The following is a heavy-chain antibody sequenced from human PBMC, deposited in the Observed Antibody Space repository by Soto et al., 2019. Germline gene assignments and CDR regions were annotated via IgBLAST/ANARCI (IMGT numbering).Heavy chain of an antibody. CDR3: ARGAPLYYDFWSGYYTRRYVDYCYYMDV. CDR2: MNPNSGNT. J-gene: IGHJ6*03. Sequence: GASVKVSCKASGYTFTSYDINWVRQATGQGLEWMGWMNPNSGNTGYAQKFQGRVTMTRNTSISTAYMELSSLRSEDTAVYYCARGAPLYYDFWSGYYTRRYVDYCYYMDVWGKGTTVTVSS. CDR1: GYTFTSYD. D-gene: IGHD3-3*01. V-gene: IGHV1-8*01.